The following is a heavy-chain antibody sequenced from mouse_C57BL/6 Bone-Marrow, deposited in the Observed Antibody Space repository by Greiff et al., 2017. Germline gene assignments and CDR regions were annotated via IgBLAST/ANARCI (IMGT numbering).Heavy chain of an antibody. V-gene: IGHV5-6*01. D-gene: IGHD1-1*01. CDR1: GFTFSSYG. J-gene: IGHJ3*01. CDR2: IGSGGSYT. Sequence: EVQLVESGGDLVKPGGSLKLSCAASGFTFSSYGMSWVRQTPDKRLEWVATIGSGGSYTYYPDSVKGRFTISRDNAKNTLYLQMSSLKSEDTAMYYCARLPYYYGSSYGWFAYWGQGTLVTVSA. CDR3: ARLPYYYGSSYGWFAY.